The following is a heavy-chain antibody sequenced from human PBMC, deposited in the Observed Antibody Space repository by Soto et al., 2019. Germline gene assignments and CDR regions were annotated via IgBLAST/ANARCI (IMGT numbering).Heavy chain of an antibody. CDR3: ARTTVTTDYYYYMDV. Sequence: SETLSLTCAVYGGSFSGYYWSWIRQPPGKGLEWIGEINHSGSTNYNPSLKSRVTISVDTSKNQFSLKLSSVTAADTAVYYCARTTVTTDYYYYMDVWGKGTTVTVSS. D-gene: IGHD4-17*01. CDR1: GGSFSGYY. CDR2: INHSGST. V-gene: IGHV4-34*01. J-gene: IGHJ6*03.